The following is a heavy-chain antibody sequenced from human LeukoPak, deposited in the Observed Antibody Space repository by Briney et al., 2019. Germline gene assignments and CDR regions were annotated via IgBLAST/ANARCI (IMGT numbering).Heavy chain of an antibody. CDR1: GFTFDDYA. CDR2: ISGDGGST. V-gene: IGHV3-43*02. D-gene: IGHD5-24*01. Sequence: QAGGSPRLSCAASGFTFDDYAMHWVRQAPGKGLEWVSLISGDGGSTYYADSVKGRFTISRDNSKNSLYLQMNSLRTEDTALYYCAKDILSGYKEHYWGQGTLVTVSS. CDR3: AKDILSGYKEHY. J-gene: IGHJ4*02.